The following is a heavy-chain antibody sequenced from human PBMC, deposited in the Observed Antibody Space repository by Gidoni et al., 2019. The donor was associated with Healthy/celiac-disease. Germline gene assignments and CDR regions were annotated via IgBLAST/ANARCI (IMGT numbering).Heavy chain of an antibody. Sequence: QVQLVQSGAEGKKPGSSVKVSCKASGGTFSRYAISWVRQAPGQGLEWMGGIIPILGTATYAQKFQGRVTITADESTSTAYMELSSLRSEDTAVYYCARDKYGDYYDSSGYPYYYGMDVWGQGTTVTVSS. V-gene: IGHV1-69*01. CDR2: IIPILGTA. D-gene: IGHD3-22*01. J-gene: IGHJ6*02. CDR1: GGTFSRYA. CDR3: ARDKYGDYYDSSGYPYYYGMDV.